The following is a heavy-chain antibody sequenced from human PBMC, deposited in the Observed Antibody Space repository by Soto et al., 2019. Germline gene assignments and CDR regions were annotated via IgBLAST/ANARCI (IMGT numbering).Heavy chain of an antibody. V-gene: IGHV1-2*04. CDR1: GDTFNDYY. CDR2: INPNGGVT. Sequence: QVQLVQSGAEVKKPGASVTVSCRSSGDTFNDYYIHWVRQAPGQGLEWMGWINPNGGVTKYAQKFQGWVTMTRATSIRTVYMQLSMLRSDDTAVYYCARESGGATATVDNYYVYMDVWGTANAVTVSS. D-gene: IGHD5-12*01. J-gene: IGHJ6*03. CDR3: ARESGGATATVDNYYVYMDV.